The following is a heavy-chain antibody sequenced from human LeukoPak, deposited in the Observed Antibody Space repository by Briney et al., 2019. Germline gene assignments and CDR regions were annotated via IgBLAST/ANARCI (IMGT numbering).Heavy chain of an antibody. D-gene: IGHD1-26*01. Sequence: SQTLSLTCAISGDSVSSNSAAWNWIRQSPSRGLEWLGRTYYRSKWYNDHAVSVKSRITINPDTSKNQFSLQLNSVTPEDTAVYYCARDLSGSYWGKYYFDYWGQGTLVTVSS. J-gene: IGHJ4*02. CDR3: ARDLSGSYWGKYYFDY. V-gene: IGHV6-1*01. CDR2: TYYRSKWYN. CDR1: GDSVSSNSAA.